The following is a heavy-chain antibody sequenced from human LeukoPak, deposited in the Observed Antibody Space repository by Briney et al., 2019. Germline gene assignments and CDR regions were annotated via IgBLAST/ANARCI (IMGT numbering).Heavy chain of an antibody. D-gene: IGHD2-15*01. Sequence: GASVNVSCKASGYTFTSNYMHWVRQAPGQGLEWMGIINPSGDSTSYAQKFQGRVTITRDTSTSTVYMELSSLRSEDTAVYYCARDPCSGGSCCYNYFDYWGQGTLVTVSS. CDR3: ARDPCSGGSCCYNYFDY. CDR1: GYTFTSNY. V-gene: IGHV1-46*01. J-gene: IGHJ4*02. CDR2: INPSGDST.